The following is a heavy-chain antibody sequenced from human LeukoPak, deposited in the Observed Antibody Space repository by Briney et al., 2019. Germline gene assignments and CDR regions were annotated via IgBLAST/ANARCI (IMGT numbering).Heavy chain of an antibody. CDR3: ARGPLPAAPWLDY. Sequence: PSETLSLTCAVYGGSFSGYYWSWIRQPPGKGLEWIGEINHSGSTNYNPSLKSRVTISVDTSKYQFSLKLSSVTAADTAVYYCARGPLPAAPWLDYWGQGTLVTVSS. CDR2: INHSGST. D-gene: IGHD2-2*01. J-gene: IGHJ4*02. V-gene: IGHV4-34*01. CDR1: GGSFSGYY.